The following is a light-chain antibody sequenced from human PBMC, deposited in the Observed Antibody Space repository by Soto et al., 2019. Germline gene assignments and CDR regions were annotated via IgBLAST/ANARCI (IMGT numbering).Light chain of an antibody. CDR3: QQTYGSPPFT. CDR2: AAS. Sequence: DIQMTQSPSSLSASAGDRVTITCRSSQSVSKYLNWYQHKPGQAPKLLVYAASSLQSGVPSRFSGSGSGTDFTLTITSLQPEDFATYYCQQTYGSPPFTFGPGTKVEI. CDR1: QSVSKY. V-gene: IGKV1-39*01. J-gene: IGKJ3*01.